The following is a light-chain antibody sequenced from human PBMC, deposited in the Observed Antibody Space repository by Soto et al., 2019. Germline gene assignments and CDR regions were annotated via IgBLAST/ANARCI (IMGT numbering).Light chain of an antibody. J-gene: IGKJ1*01. CDR3: QQYQTISPWT. V-gene: IGKV1-5*01. CDR1: QTISIW. Sequence: DIQVTQSPSTLSASVGDRVTITCRASQTISIWLAWYQQKPGTAPKLLIYDASSLEGGVPSRFSGSGSGTEFTLTINNLQPDDFANYYCQQYQTISPWTFRQGTK. CDR2: DAS.